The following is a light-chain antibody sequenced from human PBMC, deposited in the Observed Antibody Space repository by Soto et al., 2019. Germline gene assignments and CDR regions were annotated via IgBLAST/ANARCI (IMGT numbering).Light chain of an antibody. J-gene: IGKJ2*01. Sequence: EIVMTQSPATLSLSPGERAALSCRASQSINSELAWYQQKPGQPPRLLIYGASTRATGVPARFTGSEFGSEFTLTISGLQSEDFAVYYCQQGHNWPLTFGQGTRLAI. CDR3: QQGHNWPLT. CDR1: QSINSE. CDR2: GAS. V-gene: IGKV3-15*01.